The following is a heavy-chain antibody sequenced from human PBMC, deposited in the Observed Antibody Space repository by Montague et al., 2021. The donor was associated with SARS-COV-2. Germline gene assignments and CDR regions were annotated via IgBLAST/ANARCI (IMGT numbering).Heavy chain of an antibody. D-gene: IGHD6-13*01. Sequence: SETLSLTCTVSGGFISRSTSSWAWIRQPPGKGLEWIGSISYTGSTYYXXXLKSRVTISVDTPRNQFSLRLNSVTAADTSAYYCARLPLVSSWSRAAGYYYYGMDVWGQGTTVTVSS. CDR1: GGFISRSTSS. J-gene: IGHJ6*02. CDR3: ARLPLVSSWSRAAGYYYYGMDV. V-gene: IGHV4-39*01. CDR2: ISYTGST.